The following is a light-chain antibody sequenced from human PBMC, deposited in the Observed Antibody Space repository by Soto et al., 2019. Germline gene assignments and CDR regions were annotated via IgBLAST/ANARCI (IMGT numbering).Light chain of an antibody. V-gene: IGKV3-20*01. J-gene: IGKJ1*01. CDR3: QQYGGSSCT. CDR1: QSVSSTS. Sequence: EIVLTQSPGTLSLSPGERATLSCRASQSVSSTSLAWYQQKPGQPPRLLLYGASTRATGVPDRFSGSGSGTDFTLTISRLEPEDFAVYYCQQYGGSSCTFGQGTKVDIK. CDR2: GAS.